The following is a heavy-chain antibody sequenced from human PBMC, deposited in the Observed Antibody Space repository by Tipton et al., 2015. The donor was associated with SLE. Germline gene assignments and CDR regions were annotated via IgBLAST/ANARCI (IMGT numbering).Heavy chain of an antibody. CDR1: GGSISSSSYY. CDR3: ARVRNLLDH. Sequence: LRLSCTVSGGSISSSSYYWGWIRQPPGKGLEWIGSIYYSGSTYYNPSLKSRVTISVDTSKNQFSLKLSSVTAADTAVYYCARVRNLLDHWGQGTLVTVSS. V-gene: IGHV4-39*07. D-gene: IGHD1-14*01. J-gene: IGHJ4*02. CDR2: IYYSGST.